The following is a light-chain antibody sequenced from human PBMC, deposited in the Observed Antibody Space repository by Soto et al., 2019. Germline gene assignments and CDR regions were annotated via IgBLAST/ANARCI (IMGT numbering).Light chain of an antibody. J-gene: IGKJ1*01. CDR3: QQYNTFWT. CDR2: DVS. CDR1: QSISSW. V-gene: IGKV1-5*01. Sequence: DIQMTQSPSTLSASVGDRVTITCRASQSISSWLAWYQQKPGKAPKILIYDVSTLESGVPSRFSGSGSGTEFTLTISSLQPDDFATYYCQQYNTFWTLGQGTKVDIK.